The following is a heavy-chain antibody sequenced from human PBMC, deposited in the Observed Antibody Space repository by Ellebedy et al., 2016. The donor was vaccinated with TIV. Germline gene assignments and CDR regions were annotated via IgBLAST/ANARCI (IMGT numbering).Heavy chain of an antibody. CDR3: RPGHYSDA. J-gene: IGHJ4*02. CDR1: GFSLSNSF. V-gene: IGHV3-23*01. CDR2: LTAVGRST. Sequence: GGSLRLXXAASGFSLSNSFMSWIRQAPGKGLEWVSTLTAVGRSTYFADSVKGRFTISRDNSKNTVYLQMNSLRSEDTAVYYCRPGHYSDAWGQGTLVTVSS.